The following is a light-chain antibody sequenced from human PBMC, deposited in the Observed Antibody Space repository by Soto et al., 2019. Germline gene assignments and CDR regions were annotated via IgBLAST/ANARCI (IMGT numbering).Light chain of an antibody. CDR1: QSISRY. CDR3: QQSYVIPWT. J-gene: IGKJ1*01. CDR2: AAS. Sequence: DIQMTQSPSSLSGSVGERVIISCRASQSISRYLNWYQRKPGRAPKLLVYAASNLQSGVPSRFSGSGSETDFTLTINSLQPEDFATYYCQQSYVIPWTFGQGTEVEVK. V-gene: IGKV1-39*01.